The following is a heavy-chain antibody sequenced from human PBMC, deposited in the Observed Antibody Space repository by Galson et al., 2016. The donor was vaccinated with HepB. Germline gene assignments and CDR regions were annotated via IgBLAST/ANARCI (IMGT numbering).Heavy chain of an antibody. D-gene: IGHD1-14*01. V-gene: IGHV3-74*01. CDR2: INSDGSST. CDR1: GFTFSSHW. J-gene: IGHJ2*01. CDR3: AKEATATTGAKTKRVWYFDL. Sequence: SLRLSCAASGFTFSSHWMHWVRQAPGKGLVWVSCINSDGSSTGFADSVKGRFTISRDNAKNTLYLQMNSLRAEDTAVYYCAKEATATTGAKTKRVWYFDLWGRAPWSLSPQ.